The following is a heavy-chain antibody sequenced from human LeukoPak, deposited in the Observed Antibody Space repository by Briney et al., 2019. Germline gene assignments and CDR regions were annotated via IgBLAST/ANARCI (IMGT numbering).Heavy chain of an antibody. CDR1: GFTFSSYA. J-gene: IGHJ5*02. CDR3: ARDPFAGFDP. CDR2: ISYDGSNK. V-gene: IGHV3-30-3*01. Sequence: GGSLRLSCAASGFTFSSYAMHWVRQAPGKGLEWAAVISYDGSNKYYADSVKGRFTISRDNSKNTLYLQMNSLRAEDTAVYYCARDPFAGFDPWGQGTLVTVSS.